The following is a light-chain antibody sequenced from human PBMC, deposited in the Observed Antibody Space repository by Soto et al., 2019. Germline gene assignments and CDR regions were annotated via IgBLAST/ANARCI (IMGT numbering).Light chain of an antibody. Sequence: AIRMTQSPSSLSASTGDRVTITCRASQGISSYLAWYQQKPGKAPKLLIYAASTLQSGVPSRFSGSGSGTDGTLSISCLQSEDFATYYCQRDYSYPWTFGQGTKVEIK. J-gene: IGKJ1*01. V-gene: IGKV1-8*01. CDR2: AAS. CDR1: QGISSY. CDR3: QRDYSYPWT.